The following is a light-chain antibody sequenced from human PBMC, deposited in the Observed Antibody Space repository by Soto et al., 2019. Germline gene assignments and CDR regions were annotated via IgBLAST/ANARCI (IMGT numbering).Light chain of an antibody. CDR2: AAS. V-gene: IGKV1-12*01. Sequence: DIQMTQSPSSLSASVVDRVTITCRASQGIDRWLAWYQQKPGKAPKVLIYAASSLRSGVPSRFSGSGSGTDFSLTINSLQPEDLATYYCKQSKSFPLTFGGGTKVDIK. J-gene: IGKJ4*01. CDR3: KQSKSFPLT. CDR1: QGIDRW.